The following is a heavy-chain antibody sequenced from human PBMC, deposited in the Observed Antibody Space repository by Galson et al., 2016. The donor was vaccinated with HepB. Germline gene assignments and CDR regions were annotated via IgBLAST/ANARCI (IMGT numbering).Heavy chain of an antibody. Sequence: SLRLSCAASGLTVSSTYLSWVRQAPGKGLEWVSVIYSGGGTYYADSVQGRFTISRDNSKNTVFLEMNSLRAEDTAVYYCGTESYLKGHSIVVAAPSQTWGRGTLVTVSS. D-gene: IGHD2-15*01. CDR3: GTESYLKGHSIVVAAPSQT. CDR2: IYSGGGT. J-gene: IGHJ5*02. V-gene: IGHV3-53*01. CDR1: GLTVSSTY.